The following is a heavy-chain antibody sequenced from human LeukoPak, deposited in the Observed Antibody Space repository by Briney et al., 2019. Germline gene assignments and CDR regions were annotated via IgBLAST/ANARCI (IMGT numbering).Heavy chain of an antibody. Sequence: SETLSLTCTVSGGSISSGGYYWSWIRQPPGKGLEWIGYIYYSGSTYYNPSLKSRVTISVDTSKNQFSLKLSSVTAADTAVYYCATGGQGYCSSTSCRGGYMDVWGKGTTVTVSS. J-gene: IGHJ6*03. CDR1: GGSISSGGYY. CDR3: ATGGQGYCSSTSCRGGYMDV. D-gene: IGHD2-2*01. CDR2: IYYSGST. V-gene: IGHV4-30-4*08.